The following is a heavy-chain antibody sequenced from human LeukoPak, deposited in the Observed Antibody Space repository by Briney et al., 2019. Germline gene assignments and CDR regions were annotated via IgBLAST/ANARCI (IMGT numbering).Heavy chain of an antibody. CDR1: GFTFGDYA. J-gene: IGHJ5*02. CDR2: IRSKAYGGTT. Sequence: GGSLRLSCTASGFTFGDYAMSWVRQAPGKGLEWVGFIRSKAYGGTTEYAASVKGRFTISRDDSKSIAYLQMNSLKTEDTAVYYCTAAHSGYWFDPWGQGTLVTVSP. V-gene: IGHV3-49*04. D-gene: IGHD5-12*01. CDR3: TAAHSGYWFDP.